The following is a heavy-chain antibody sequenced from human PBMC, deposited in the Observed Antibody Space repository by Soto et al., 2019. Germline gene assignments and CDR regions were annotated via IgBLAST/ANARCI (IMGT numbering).Heavy chain of an antibody. Sequence: GGSLRLSCAASGVTFSSYAMSWVRQAPGKGLEWVSAISGSGGSTYYADSVKGRFTISRDNSKNTLYLQMNSLRAEDTAVYYCAKEGVPAGMDYYYMDVWGKGTTVTVSS. CDR2: ISGSGGST. CDR1: GVTFSSYA. D-gene: IGHD2-2*01. J-gene: IGHJ6*03. CDR3: AKEGVPAGMDYYYMDV. V-gene: IGHV3-23*01.